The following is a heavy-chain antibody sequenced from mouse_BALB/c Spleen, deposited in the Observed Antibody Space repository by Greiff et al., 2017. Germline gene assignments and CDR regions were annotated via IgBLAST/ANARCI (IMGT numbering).Heavy chain of an antibody. CDR3: ARNWDGYAMDY. CDR2: ISYDGSN. CDR1: GYSITSGYY. D-gene: IGHD4-1*01. J-gene: IGHJ4*01. V-gene: IGHV3-6*02. Sequence: EVKLQESGPGLVKPSQSLSLTCSVTGYSITSGYYWNWIRQFPGNKLEWMGYISYDGSNNYNPSLKNRISITRDTSKNQFFLKLNSVTTEDTATYYCARNWDGYAMDYWGQGTSVTVSS.